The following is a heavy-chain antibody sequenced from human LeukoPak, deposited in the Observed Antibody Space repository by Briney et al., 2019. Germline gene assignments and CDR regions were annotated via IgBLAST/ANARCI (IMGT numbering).Heavy chain of an antibody. V-gene: IGHV3-33*01. Sequence: GGSLRLSCAASGVTFSSYVMHWVRQAPGKGLEWVAVIWYDGSNKYYADSVKGRFTISRDNSKNTLYLQMNSLRAEDTAVYYCAETPPGDHPWYFQHWGQGTLVTVSS. CDR3: AETPPGDHPWYFQH. CDR2: IWYDGSNK. CDR1: GVTFSSYV. D-gene: IGHD2-21*02. J-gene: IGHJ1*01.